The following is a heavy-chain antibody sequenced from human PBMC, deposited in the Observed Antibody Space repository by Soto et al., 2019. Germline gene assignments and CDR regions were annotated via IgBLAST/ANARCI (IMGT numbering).Heavy chain of an antibody. D-gene: IGHD3-22*01. J-gene: IGHJ4*02. CDR2: IYSLGNT. CDR1: EGYISSSSDY. Sequence: TETLCVTCSVSEGYISSSSDYWGWTRQTPGQGLEWLGTIYSLGNTYYNPSLKSRVTISVDKSKSQLFLKLSSVTAPDTAVYYCARQIYDSSGYYYAYWGQGTLVTVSS. V-gene: IGHV4-39*01. CDR3: ARQIYDSSGYYYAY.